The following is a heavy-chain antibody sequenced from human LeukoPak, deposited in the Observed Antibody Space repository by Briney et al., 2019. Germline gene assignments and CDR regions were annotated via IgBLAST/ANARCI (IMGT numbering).Heavy chain of an antibody. CDR1: GFTFSSYA. D-gene: IGHD2-8*01. J-gene: IGHJ4*02. CDR2: ISYDGNNK. CDR3: AGSIGYCSNGVCAEGLHY. Sequence: GGSLRLSCAASGFTFSSYAMHWVRQAPGKGLEWVAVISYDGNNKYYADSVKGRFSISRDNSKNTLFLQMNGLRVDDTAVYYCAGSIGYCSNGVCAEGLHYWGQGTLVTVSS. V-gene: IGHV3-30*01.